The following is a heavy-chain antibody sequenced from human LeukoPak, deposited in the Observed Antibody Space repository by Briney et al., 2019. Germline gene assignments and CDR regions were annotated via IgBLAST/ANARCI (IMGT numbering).Heavy chain of an antibody. V-gene: IGHV3-7*01. Sequence: GGSLRLSCAASGFTFTTYWMGWVRQAPGKGLEWVANIKQDGSEKYYVDSVKGRFTISRDNAKNSLYLQMNSLRAEDTAVYYCATLSSGVRYWGQGTLVTVSS. D-gene: IGHD6-19*01. J-gene: IGHJ4*02. CDR1: GFTFTTYW. CDR3: ATLSSGVRY. CDR2: IKQDGSEK.